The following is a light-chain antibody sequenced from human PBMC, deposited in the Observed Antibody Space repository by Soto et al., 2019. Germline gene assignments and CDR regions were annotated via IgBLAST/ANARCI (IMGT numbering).Light chain of an antibody. CDR3: QQRSNWPLT. CDR2: DAS. CDR1: QSVSSY. Sequence: EIVLTQSPDTLSLSPGERATLSCRASQSVSSYLAWYQQKPGQAPRLLIYDASNRATGIPARFSGSGSGTDFTLTICSLEPEDFAVYYCQQRSNWPLTFGGGTKVDIK. J-gene: IGKJ3*01. V-gene: IGKV3-11*01.